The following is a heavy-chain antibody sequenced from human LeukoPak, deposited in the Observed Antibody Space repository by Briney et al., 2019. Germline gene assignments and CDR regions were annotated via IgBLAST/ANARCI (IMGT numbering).Heavy chain of an antibody. V-gene: IGHV3-7*03. Sequence: GGSLRLSCAASGFTFSSYWMSWVRQAPGKGLEWVANIKQDGSEKYYVDSVKGRFTISRDNAKNSLYLQMNSLRAEDTAVYYCARDTGRYFDRLINWGQGTLVTVSS. D-gene: IGHD3-9*01. CDR2: IKQDGSEK. CDR1: GFTFSSYW. J-gene: IGHJ4*02. CDR3: ARDTGRYFDRLIN.